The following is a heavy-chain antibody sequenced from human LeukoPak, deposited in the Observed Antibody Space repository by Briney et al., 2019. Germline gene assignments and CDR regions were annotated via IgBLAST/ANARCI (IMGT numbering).Heavy chain of an antibody. D-gene: IGHD6-13*01. J-gene: IGHJ4*02. V-gene: IGHV3-30*02. CDR3: AKGVYSSSWNFDY. Sequence: PGGSLRLSCAASGFTFSSYGMHWARQAPGKGLEWVAFIRYDGSNKYYADSVKGRFTISRDNSKNTLYLQMNSPRAEDTAVYYCAKGVYSSSWNFDYWGQGTLVTVSS. CDR1: GFTFSSYG. CDR2: IRYDGSNK.